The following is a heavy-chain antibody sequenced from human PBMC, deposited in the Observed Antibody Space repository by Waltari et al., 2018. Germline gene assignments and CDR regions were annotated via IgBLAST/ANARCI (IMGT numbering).Heavy chain of an antibody. V-gene: IGHV4-34*01. CDR2: INHSGST. CDR3: ARRHYYDSSGYFDY. D-gene: IGHD3-22*01. Sequence: QVQLQQWGAGLLKPSETLSLTCAVYGGSFSGYYWSWIRQPPGKGLEWIGEINHSGSTNYNPSLKSRVTISVDTSKNQFSLKLSSVTAADTAVYYCARRHYYDSSGYFDYWGQGTLATVSS. CDR1: GGSFSGYY. J-gene: IGHJ4*02.